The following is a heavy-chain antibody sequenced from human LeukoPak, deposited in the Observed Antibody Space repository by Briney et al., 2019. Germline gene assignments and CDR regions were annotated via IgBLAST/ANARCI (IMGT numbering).Heavy chain of an antibody. CDR2: ISGSGGST. Sequence: GGSLRLSCAASGFTFSSYAMSWGRQAPGKRLEWVSAISGSGGSTYYADSVKGRFTISRDNSKNTPYLQMNSLRAEDAAVYYCAKEDFWSGPDLLYLDYWGQGTLVTVSS. V-gene: IGHV3-23*01. D-gene: IGHD3-3*01. J-gene: IGHJ4*02. CDR1: GFTFSSYA. CDR3: AKEDFWSGPDLLYLDY.